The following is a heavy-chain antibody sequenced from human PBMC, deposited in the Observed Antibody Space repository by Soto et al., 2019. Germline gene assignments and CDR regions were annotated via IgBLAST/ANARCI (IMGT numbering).Heavy chain of an antibody. J-gene: IGHJ4*02. CDR1: GFTFNTYA. Sequence: QVQLVQSGAEVKKPGASVKVSCKASGFTFNTYAIHWVRQAPGQRFEWMGWINVVNGNTNYAQKFQGRVTITRDTSASMYLSSLRSEDTAVYYCAASASRGGIFEPRFDYWGQGTLVTVSS. CDR3: AASASRGGIFEPRFDY. D-gene: IGHD3-10*01. CDR2: INVVNGNT. V-gene: IGHV1-3*01.